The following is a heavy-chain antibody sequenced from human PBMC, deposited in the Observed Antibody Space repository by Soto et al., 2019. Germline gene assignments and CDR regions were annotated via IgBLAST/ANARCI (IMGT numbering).Heavy chain of an antibody. J-gene: IGHJ5*02. Sequence: ASVKVSCKASGYTFFTYDISWVRQAPGQGLEWMGWISTYSGDTKYSQKFQGRVTMTTDTSTTTAYLELRSLRSDDTAVYYCARHHGPTTSENWFDPWGQGTLVTVSS. CDR2: ISTYSGDT. D-gene: IGHD5-12*01. CDR3: ARHHGPTTSENWFDP. V-gene: IGHV1-18*01. CDR1: GYTFFTYD.